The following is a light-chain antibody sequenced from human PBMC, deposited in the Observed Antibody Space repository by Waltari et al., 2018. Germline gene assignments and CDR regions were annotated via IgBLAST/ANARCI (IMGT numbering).Light chain of an antibody. J-gene: IGLJ2*01. CDR3: CSYAGSYTSYVV. Sequence: QSALTQPASVSGSPGQSITISCTGTTSDVGSYNLVSWYQQHPGKAPKLIIYEVSQRPSGCANRFSGSKSGNTASLTISGLQAEDEADYHCCSYAGSYTSYVVFGGGTKLTVL. CDR1: TSDVGSYNL. CDR2: EVS. V-gene: IGLV2-23*02.